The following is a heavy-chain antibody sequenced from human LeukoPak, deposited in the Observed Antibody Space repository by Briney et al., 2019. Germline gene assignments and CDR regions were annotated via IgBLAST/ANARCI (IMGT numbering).Heavy chain of an antibody. V-gene: IGHV3-23*01. CDR2: ITDTGGDT. CDR3: AKDSGGTYFYYYYYMDV. Sequence: GGSLRLSCAASGFTFGTYAMSWVRQAPGKILEWVSAITDTGGDTYSADSVKGRFTVSRDNSKNTLYLHMNSLRAEDTAIYYCAKDSGGTYFYYYYYMDVWGKGTTVTVSS. CDR1: GFTFGTYA. D-gene: IGHD1-26*01. J-gene: IGHJ6*03.